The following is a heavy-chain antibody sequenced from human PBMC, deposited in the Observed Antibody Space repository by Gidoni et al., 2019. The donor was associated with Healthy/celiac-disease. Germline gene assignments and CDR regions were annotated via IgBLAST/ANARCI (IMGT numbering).Heavy chain of an antibody. CDR1: GYTFTSYA. CDR2: INAGNGNT. D-gene: IGHD3-9*01. V-gene: IGHV1-3*01. J-gene: IGHJ6*02. CDR3: ARADILTGYGEPDYYYYYGMDV. Sequence: QVQLVQSGAEVKKPGASVKVSCKASGYTFTSYAMHWVRQAPGQRLEWMGWINAGNGNTKYSQKFQGRVTITRDTSASTAYMELSSLRSEDTAVYYCARADILTGYGEPDYYYYYGMDVWGQGTTVTVSS.